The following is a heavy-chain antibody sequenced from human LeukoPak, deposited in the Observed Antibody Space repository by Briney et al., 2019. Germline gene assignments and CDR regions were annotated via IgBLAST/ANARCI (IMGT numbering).Heavy chain of an antibody. V-gene: IGHV3-7*01. D-gene: IGHD3-22*01. CDR3: ARGAIYYYVY. CDR2: ISPDGSEK. CDR1: GFSFRSYW. J-gene: IGHJ4*02. Sequence: GGSLRLSCAASGFSFRSYWMTWVRQPPGRGLEWVANISPDGSEKNFVDSVKGRFTTSRDNAKNSLYLQMNSLRAEDTAVYYCARGAIYYYVYWGQGTLVTVSS.